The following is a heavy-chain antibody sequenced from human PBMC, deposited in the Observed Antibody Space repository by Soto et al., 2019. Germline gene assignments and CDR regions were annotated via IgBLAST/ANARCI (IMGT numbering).Heavy chain of an antibody. CDR3: ARATTVTNGGLFDY. Sequence: PSETLSLTCAVSGGSISSGGYSWSWIRQPPGKGLEWVGYIYHSGSTYYNPSLKSRVTISVDRSKNQFSLKLSSVTAADTAVYYCARATTVTNGGLFDYWGQGTLVTVSS. CDR1: GGSISSGGYS. D-gene: IGHD4-17*01. CDR2: IYHSGST. J-gene: IGHJ4*02. V-gene: IGHV4-30-2*01.